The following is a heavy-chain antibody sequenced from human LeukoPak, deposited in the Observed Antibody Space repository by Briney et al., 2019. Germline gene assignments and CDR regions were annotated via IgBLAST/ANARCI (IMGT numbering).Heavy chain of an antibody. Sequence: PSETLSLTCTVSGGSISSGSYYWSWIRQPAGKGLEWIGRIYTSGSTNYNPSLKSRVTISVDTSKNQFSLKLSSVTAADTAVYYCARLSYYYDSSGYYSTWGQGTLVTVSS. V-gene: IGHV4-61*02. CDR3: ARLSYYYDSSGYYST. CDR1: GGSISSGSYY. J-gene: IGHJ5*02. D-gene: IGHD3-22*01. CDR2: IYTSGST.